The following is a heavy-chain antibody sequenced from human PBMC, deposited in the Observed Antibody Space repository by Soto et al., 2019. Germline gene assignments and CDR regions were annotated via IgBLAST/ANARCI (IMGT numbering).Heavy chain of an antibody. J-gene: IGHJ5*02. V-gene: IGHV4-59*08. CDR2: IYYSGST. D-gene: IGHD3-9*01. CDR1: GGSISSYY. CDR3: ARLRYFDWLLFSRWFDP. Sequence: SETLSLTCTVSGGSISSYYWSWIRQPPGKGLEWIGYIYYSGSTNYNPSLKSRVTISVDTSKNQFSLKLSSVTAADTAVFYCARLRYFDWLLFSRWFDPWGQGTLVTVSS.